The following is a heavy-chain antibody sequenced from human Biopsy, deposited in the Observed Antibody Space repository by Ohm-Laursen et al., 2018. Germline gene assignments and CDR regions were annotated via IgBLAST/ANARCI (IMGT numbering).Heavy chain of an antibody. CDR3: ARDRMTDVFGGPTRTDVFDS. Sequence: ASVKVSCKASGYTFTDYYIHWVRQSPGQGLEWMGWNNPNSGATNSAQKFRDRVTLTRDTSISAVYIDLRRLKSDDAAIYYCARDRMTDVFGGPTRTDVFDSWGQGTPVTVSS. V-gene: IGHV1-2*02. J-gene: IGHJ4*02. CDR2: NNPNSGAT. CDR1: GYTFTDYY. D-gene: IGHD3-10*01.